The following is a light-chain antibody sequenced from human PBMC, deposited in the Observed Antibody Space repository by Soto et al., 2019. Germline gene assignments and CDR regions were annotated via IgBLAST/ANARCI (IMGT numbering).Light chain of an antibody. Sequence: EIVLTQSPATLSLSPGERATLSCRASRSFASSYLARYQHKPGQAPRLLIYAASSRATGIPDRFIGSGSGTDFTLTISRLDPDDSAVYYCHHYDSSPPYTFGKGTKLVIK. CDR1: RSFASSY. V-gene: IGKV3-20*01. CDR2: AAS. CDR3: HHYDSSPPYT. J-gene: IGKJ2*01.